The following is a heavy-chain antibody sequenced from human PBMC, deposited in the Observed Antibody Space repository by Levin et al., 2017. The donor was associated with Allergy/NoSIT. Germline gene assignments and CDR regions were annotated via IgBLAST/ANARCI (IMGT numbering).Heavy chain of an antibody. CDR2: IYYSGSS. CDR1: AGSISSYY. J-gene: IGHJ3*02. D-gene: IGHD6-13*01. CDR3: ARNRLYSSDAFDI. Sequence: KSSETLSLTCTVSAGSISSYYWSWIRQPPGKGLEWIGYIYYSGSSNYSPSLKSRVTISVDTSKNQFSLKLSSVTAADTAVYYCARNRLYSSDAFDIWGQGTLVTVSS. V-gene: IGHV4-59*01.